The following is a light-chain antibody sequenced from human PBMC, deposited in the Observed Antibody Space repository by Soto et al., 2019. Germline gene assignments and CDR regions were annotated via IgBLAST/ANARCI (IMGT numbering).Light chain of an antibody. CDR3: GSYTRSSTLGV. Sequence: QSVLTQPASVSGSPGQSITISCTGTSSDVGGYNYVSWYQQHPGKAPKHMIYDVSNRPSGVSNRFSGSKSGNTASLTISGLQAEDEADYYCGSYTRSSTLGVFGGGTKLTVL. V-gene: IGLV2-14*01. J-gene: IGLJ2*01. CDR2: DVS. CDR1: SSDVGGYNY.